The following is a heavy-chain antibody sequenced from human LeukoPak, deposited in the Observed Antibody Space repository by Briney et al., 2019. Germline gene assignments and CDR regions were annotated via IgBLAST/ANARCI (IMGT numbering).Heavy chain of an antibody. J-gene: IGHJ4*02. Sequence: GGSLRLSCAASGFTFSDYYMSWIRQAPGKGLEWVSYIISSGGSTIYYADSVKGRFTITRDNAKNSLYLQMNSLRAEDTAVYYCARGRGVIIIDYWGQGTLVTVSS. V-gene: IGHV3-11*01. CDR3: ARGRGVIIIDY. CDR2: IISSGGSTI. CDR1: GFTFSDYY. D-gene: IGHD3-10*01.